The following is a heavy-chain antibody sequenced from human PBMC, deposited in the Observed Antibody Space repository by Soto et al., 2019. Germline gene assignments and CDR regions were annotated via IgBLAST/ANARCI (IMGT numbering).Heavy chain of an antibody. Sequence: EVQLVASGGGLVQPGGSLRLSCVASGFTFSNYWMGWVRQAPGKGLEWVANIRQDGGDKRDLDSVKGRFTISRDNAQNSLYLQMNSLRAEDTAVYYCARIDCGGNCYSRSWYFDIWGRGTLVTVSS. J-gene: IGHJ2*01. CDR3: ARIDCGGNCYSRSWYFDI. V-gene: IGHV3-7*03. D-gene: IGHD2-21*02. CDR1: GFTFSNYW. CDR2: IRQDGGDK.